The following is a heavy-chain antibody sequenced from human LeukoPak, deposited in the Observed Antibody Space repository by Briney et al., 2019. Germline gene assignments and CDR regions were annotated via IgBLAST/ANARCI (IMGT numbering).Heavy chain of an antibody. V-gene: IGHV3-48*03. Sequence: GGSLRLSCAASGFTFSSYEMNWVRQAPGKGLEWLSHISSSGSTKYYANSVKGRFTISRDNAKNSVYLQMNSLTAEDTGLYYCARDATTAVGWVYMDVWGKGNPGHRLL. CDR1: GFTFSSYE. J-gene: IGHJ6*03. D-gene: IGHD6-13*01. CDR3: ARDATTAVGWVYMDV. CDR2: ISSSGSTK.